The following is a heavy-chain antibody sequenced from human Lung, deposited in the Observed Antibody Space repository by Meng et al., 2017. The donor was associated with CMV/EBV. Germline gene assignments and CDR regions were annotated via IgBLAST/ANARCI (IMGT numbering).Heavy chain of an antibody. D-gene: IGHD3-16*01. CDR3: TRSPLGGESDY. V-gene: IGHV3-30*04. Sequence: GESXKIPCAAPGFTFSDFSMQWVRQAPGKGLEWVALISYHGKNEYHANSVKGRLTISRDYSKNTVALQMSSLRPEDRAVYYCTRSPLGGESDYWGQGTLVTVSS. J-gene: IGHJ4*02. CDR1: GFTFSDFS. CDR2: ISYHGKNE.